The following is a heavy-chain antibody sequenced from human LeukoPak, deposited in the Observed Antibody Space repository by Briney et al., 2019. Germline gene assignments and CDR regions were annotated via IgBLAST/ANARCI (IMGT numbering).Heavy chain of an antibody. D-gene: IGHD3-3*01. V-gene: IGHV3-11*04. CDR3: ARDRRAMDYDFWSGYYIGRFDP. CDR2: ISSSGSTI. CDR1: GFTFSDYY. J-gene: IGHJ5*02. Sequence: GGSLRLSCAASGFTFSDYYISWIRQAPGKGLEWVSYISSSGSTIYYADSVKGRFTISRDNAKNSLYLQMNSLRAEDTAVYYCARDRRAMDYDFWSGYYIGRFDPWGQGTLVTVSS.